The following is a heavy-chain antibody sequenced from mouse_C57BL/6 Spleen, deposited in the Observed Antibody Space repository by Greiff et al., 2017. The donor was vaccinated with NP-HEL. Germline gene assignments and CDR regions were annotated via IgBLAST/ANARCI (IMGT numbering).Heavy chain of an antibody. J-gene: IGHJ2*01. D-gene: IGHD2-3*01. CDR1: GYTFTSYW. CDR3: SREGIDGTFDY. V-gene: IGHV1-61*01. Sequence: QVQLQQPGAELVRPGSSVKLSCKASGYTFTSYWMDWVKQRPGQGLEWIGNIYPSDSENHYNQKFKDKATLTVDKSSSTAYRQRSSLTSEDSAVYYCSREGIDGTFDYWGKGTTLTVSS. CDR2: IYPSDSEN.